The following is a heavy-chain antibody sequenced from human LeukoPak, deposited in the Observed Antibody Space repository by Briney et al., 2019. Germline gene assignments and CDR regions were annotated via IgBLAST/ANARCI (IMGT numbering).Heavy chain of an antibody. CDR2: IYHGGST. V-gene: IGHV4-38-2*02. CDR3: GRDIPNGYYDH. D-gene: IGHD3-22*01. CDR1: GYSISGGYY. Sequence: SETLSLTCTVSGYSISGGYYWGWIRQPPGKGLEWIGTIYHGGSTYYNPSLESRVTISVDTSKNQFSLKLDSVTAADTAVYYCGRDIPNGYYDHWGQGTLVTVSS. J-gene: IGHJ5*02.